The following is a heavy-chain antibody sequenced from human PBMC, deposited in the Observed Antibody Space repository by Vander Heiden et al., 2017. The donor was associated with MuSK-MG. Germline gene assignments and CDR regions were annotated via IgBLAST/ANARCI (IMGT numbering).Heavy chain of an antibody. Sequence: QVQLVESGGGVVKPGRSLRLSCAASGFPFSSYAMSWGRQAPGKGLEWVAVISYDGSNKYCADSVKGRFTISRDNSKNTLYLQMNSLRAEDTAVYYCARGYETATLDYWGQGTLVTVSS. J-gene: IGHJ4*02. CDR2: ISYDGSNK. CDR1: GFPFSSYA. D-gene: IGHD5-18*01. V-gene: IGHV3-30-3*01. CDR3: ARGYETATLDY.